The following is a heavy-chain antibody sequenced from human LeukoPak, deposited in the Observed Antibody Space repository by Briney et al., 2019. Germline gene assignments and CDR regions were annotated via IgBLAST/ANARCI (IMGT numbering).Heavy chain of an antibody. Sequence: PGGSLRLSCAASGFTFSSYGMHWVRQAPGKGLEWVVFIRYDGSDKYYADSVKGRFTISRDNSKNTLYLQMNSLRPEDTAVYYCAKDHRFLEWSDSCGQGTLVIVSS. J-gene: IGHJ4*02. V-gene: IGHV3-30*02. D-gene: IGHD3-3*01. CDR3: AKDHRFLEWSDS. CDR1: GFTFSSYG. CDR2: IRYDGSDK.